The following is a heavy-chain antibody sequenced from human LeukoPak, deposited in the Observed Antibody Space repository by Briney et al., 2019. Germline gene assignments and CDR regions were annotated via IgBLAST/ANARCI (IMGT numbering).Heavy chain of an antibody. Sequence: ASVKVSCKASGYTFISYGVSWVRQAPGQGLEWMGWISAYNGNTNYAQKLQGRVTMTTDTSTTTAYMDLRSLRSDDTAVYYCARGPYCSGGTCYSRYFDYWGQGTLVTVSS. CDR3: ARGPYCSGGTCYSRYFDY. D-gene: IGHD2-15*01. J-gene: IGHJ4*02. CDR1: GYTFISYG. V-gene: IGHV1-18*01. CDR2: ISAYNGNT.